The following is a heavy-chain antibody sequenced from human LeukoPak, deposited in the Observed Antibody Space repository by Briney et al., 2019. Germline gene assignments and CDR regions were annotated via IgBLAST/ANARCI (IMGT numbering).Heavy chain of an antibody. CDR3: ARHRYGSGSKTWFDP. CDR1: GGSISSSSYY. Sequence: SETLSLTCTVSGGSISSSSYYWGWIRQPPGKGLEWIGSIYYSGSTYYNPSLKSRVAMPVDTSKNQFSLKLSSVTAADTAVYYCARHRYGSGSKTWFDPWGQGTLVTVSS. V-gene: IGHV4-39*01. CDR2: IYYSGST. D-gene: IGHD3-10*01. J-gene: IGHJ5*02.